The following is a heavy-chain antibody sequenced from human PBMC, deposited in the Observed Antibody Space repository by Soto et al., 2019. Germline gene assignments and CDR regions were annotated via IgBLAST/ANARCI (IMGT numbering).Heavy chain of an antibody. V-gene: IGHV3-21*01. CDR1: GFTFSSYS. J-gene: IGHJ5*02. D-gene: IGHD5-12*01. CDR2: ISSSSSYI. Sequence: PGGSLRLSCAASGFTFSSYSMNWVRQAPGKGLEWVSSISSSSSYIYYADSVKGRFTISRDNAKNSLHLQMNSLRAEDTAVYYWARDSSGYDPGPDPGGRETLVTVP. CDR3: ARDSSGYDPGPDP.